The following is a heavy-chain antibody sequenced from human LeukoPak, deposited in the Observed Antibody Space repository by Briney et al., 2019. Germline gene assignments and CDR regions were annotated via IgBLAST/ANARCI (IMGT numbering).Heavy chain of an antibody. J-gene: IGHJ4*02. V-gene: IGHV3-30*02. CDR1: GFTFSNCG. CDR3: AKDVPAAYFDY. Sequence: GGSLRLSCAASGFTFSNCGMHWVRQAPGKGLEWVAFVRYDESTKFYADSVKGRFSISRDNSKTTVYLQMNSLRAEDAAVYYCAKDVPAAYFDYWGQGTLVTVSS. CDR2: VRYDESTK. D-gene: IGHD2-2*01.